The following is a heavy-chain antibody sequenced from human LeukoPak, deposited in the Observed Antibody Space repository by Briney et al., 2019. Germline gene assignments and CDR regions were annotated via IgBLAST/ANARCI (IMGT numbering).Heavy chain of an antibody. J-gene: IGHJ6*02. CDR3: ARGLGATAYYYHYYGMDV. Sequence: SETLSLTCAVYGGSFSGYYWSWIRQPPGKGLEWIGEINHSGSTNYNPSLKSRVTISVDTSKNQFSLKLSSVTAADTAVYYCARGLGATAYYYHYYGMDVWGQGTTVTVSS. CDR1: GGSFSGYY. CDR2: INHSGST. D-gene: IGHD1-26*01. V-gene: IGHV4-34*01.